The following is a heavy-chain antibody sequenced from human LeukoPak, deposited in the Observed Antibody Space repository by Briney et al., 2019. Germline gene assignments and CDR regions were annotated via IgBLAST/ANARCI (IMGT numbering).Heavy chain of an antibody. J-gene: IGHJ4*02. CDR2: IWYDGTNQ. CDR1: GFTFSRYG. D-gene: IGHD5-24*01. V-gene: IGHV3-33*06. CDR3: AKDDRRDGYNGVDS. Sequence: PGGSLRLSCAASGFTFSRYGMHWVCQAPGKGLEWVALIWYDGTNQYYADSVKGRFTISRDNSRNILYLQMNTLRAEDTALYYCAKDDRRDGYNGVDSWGQGTKVTVSS.